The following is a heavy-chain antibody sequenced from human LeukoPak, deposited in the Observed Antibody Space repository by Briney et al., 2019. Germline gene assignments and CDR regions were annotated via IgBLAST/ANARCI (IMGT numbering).Heavy chain of an antibody. D-gene: IGHD2-2*01. CDR1: GGTFSSYA. J-gene: IGHJ6*03. V-gene: IGHV1-69*13. CDR3: ARDTYCSSTSCQRGFYYYYYMDV. Sequence: SVKVSRKASGGTFSSYAISWVRQAPGQGLEWMGGIIPIFGTANYAQKFQGRVTITADESTSTAYMELSSLRSEDTAVYYCARDTYCSSTSCQRGFYYYYYMDVWGKGTTVTVSS. CDR2: IIPIFGTA.